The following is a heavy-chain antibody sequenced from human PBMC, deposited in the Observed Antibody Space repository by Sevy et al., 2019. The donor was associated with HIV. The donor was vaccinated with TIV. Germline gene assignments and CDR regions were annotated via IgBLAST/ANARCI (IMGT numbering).Heavy chain of an antibody. Sequence: GGSLRLPCAASGFTFTSYSMNWVRQAPGKGLEWVSSISRSRVYIYYADSVKGRFTISRDNTKNSLFLQMNSLRAEDTAVYYCGRGSTYLEGDYWGQGTLVTVSS. J-gene: IGHJ4*02. CDR2: ISRSRVYI. D-gene: IGHD2-2*01. CDR1: GFTFTSYS. V-gene: IGHV3-21*01. CDR3: GRGSTYLEGDY.